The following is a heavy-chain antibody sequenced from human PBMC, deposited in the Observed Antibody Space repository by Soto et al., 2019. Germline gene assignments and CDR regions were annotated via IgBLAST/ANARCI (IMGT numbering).Heavy chain of an antibody. CDR3: ASRQNCSGGSCYPGDAFDI. V-gene: IGHV4-39*01. CDR2: IYYSGST. D-gene: IGHD2-15*01. CDR1: GGSISSSSYY. J-gene: IGHJ3*02. Sequence: PSETLSLTCTVSGGSISSSSYYWGWIRQPPGKGLEWIGSIYYSGSTYYNPSLKSRVTISVDTSKNQFSLKLSSVTAADTAVYYCASRQNCSGGSCYPGDAFDIWGQGTIVTVSS.